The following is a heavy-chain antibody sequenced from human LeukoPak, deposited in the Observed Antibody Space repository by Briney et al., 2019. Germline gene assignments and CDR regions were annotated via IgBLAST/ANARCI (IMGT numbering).Heavy chain of an antibody. D-gene: IGHD2-2*01. CDR2: ISGSGGST. CDR1: A. CDR3: AKLIVVVPAVDY. J-gene: IGHJ4*02. Sequence: AXXXVRQAPGKGXEWVXAISGSGGSTYYADSVKGRFTISRDNSKNTLYLQMNSLRAEDTAVYYCAKLIVVVPAVDYWGQGTLVTVSS. V-gene: IGHV3-23*01.